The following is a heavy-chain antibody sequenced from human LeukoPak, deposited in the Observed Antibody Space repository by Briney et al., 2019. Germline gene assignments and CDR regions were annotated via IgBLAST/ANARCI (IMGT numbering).Heavy chain of an antibody. V-gene: IGHV4-61*09. CDR3: ARCMSELDYGDYAYYYHMDV. CDR1: GDSLTSGSRY. D-gene: IGHD4-17*01. CDR2: FYSSTRT. J-gene: IGHJ6*04. Sequence: SQTLSLTCTVSGDSLTSGSRYWSWIRQPAGKGLEGIGHFYSSTRTTYNPSLESRVTISGDTAKTQFSLKLDSVTAADTAVYFCARCMSELDYGDYAYYYHMDVWGKGTTVTVSS.